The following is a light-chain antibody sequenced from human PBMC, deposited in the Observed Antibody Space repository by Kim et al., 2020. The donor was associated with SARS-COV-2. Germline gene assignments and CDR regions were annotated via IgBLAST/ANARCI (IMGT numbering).Light chain of an antibody. CDR3: QQYGSSPYT. Sequence: EIVLTQSPGTLSLSPGERATLSCRASQSVNNNYLAWYQQKPGQAPRLLIYGASNRATGIPDRFSGSGSGTDFTLTISRVEPEDFAVYYCQQYGSSPYTFGQGTKLEI. J-gene: IGKJ2*01. CDR2: GAS. CDR1: QSVNNNY. V-gene: IGKV3-20*01.